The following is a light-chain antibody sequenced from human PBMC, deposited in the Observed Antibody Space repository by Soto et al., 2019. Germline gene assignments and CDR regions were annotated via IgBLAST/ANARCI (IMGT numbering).Light chain of an antibody. J-gene: IGLJ1*01. CDR2: EVS. V-gene: IGLV2-8*01. Sequence: QSALAQPPSVSGSPGQSVTISCSGTSSDVGAYNYVSWYQQHPGKAPRLLIYEVSQRPSGVPDRFSGSKSANTASLTVSGLQPEDEADYYCSSYAGTNNLLYVFGTGTKVTVL. CDR3: SSYAGTNNLLYV. CDR1: SSDVGAYNY.